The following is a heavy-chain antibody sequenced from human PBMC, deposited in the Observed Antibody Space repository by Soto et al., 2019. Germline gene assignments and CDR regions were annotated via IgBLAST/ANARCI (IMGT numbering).Heavy chain of an antibody. J-gene: IGHJ4*02. CDR3: ARGGRLRSPFGY. Sequence: QVQLQQWGAGLLKPSETLSLTCAVYGGSFSDYYWTWIRQPPGKGLEWIGEIKHSGTTTHNPSLKCRVTMSVDTSKNQFSLNLTSVTAADTAIYYCARGGRLRSPFGYWGQGILVTVSS. CDR1: GGSFSDYY. D-gene: IGHD4-17*01. CDR2: IKHSGTT. V-gene: IGHV4-34*02.